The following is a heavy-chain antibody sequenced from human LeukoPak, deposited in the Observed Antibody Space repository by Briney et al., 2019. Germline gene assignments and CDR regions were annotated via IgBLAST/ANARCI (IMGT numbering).Heavy chain of an antibody. J-gene: IGHJ4*02. CDR3: ARPLQGIVGATGFDY. Sequence: ASVKVSCKASGYTFTGYYMHWVRQAPGQGLEWMGWINPNSGGTNYAQKFQGRVTMTRDTSISTAYMELSRLRSDDTAMYYCARPLQGIVGATGFDYWGQGTLVTVSS. CDR2: INPNSGGT. CDR1: GYTFTGYY. D-gene: IGHD1-26*01. V-gene: IGHV1-2*02.